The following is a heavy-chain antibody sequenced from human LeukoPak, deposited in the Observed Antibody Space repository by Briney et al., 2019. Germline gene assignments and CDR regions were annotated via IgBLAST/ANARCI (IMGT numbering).Heavy chain of an antibody. CDR2: ISSSSSYI. CDR3: AREVGSYYYGMDV. V-gene: IGHV3-21*01. J-gene: IGHJ6*02. CDR1: GFTFSSYS. Sequence: GGSLRLSCAASGFTFSSYSMNWVRQAPGKGLEWVSSISSSSSYIYYADSVKGRFTISRDNAKNSLYLQMNSLRAEDTAVYYCAREVGSYYYGMDVWGQGTTVTVSS. D-gene: IGHD3-10*01.